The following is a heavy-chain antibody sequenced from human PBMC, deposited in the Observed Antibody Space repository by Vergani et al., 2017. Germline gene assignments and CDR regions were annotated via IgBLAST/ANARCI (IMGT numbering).Heavy chain of an antibody. CDR2: IDHTGRP. Sequence: QVQLQQWGGGLLKPSETLSLTCVVNGGSFTSYHWTWIRQSPGEGLEWVGDIDHTGRPDYNPSLKSRLTMSVDKSRNQFSLTLNSVTATDTAIYFCARVNTKTNGQLDFYCCMVVWGQGTAVTVS. CDR3: ARVNTKTNGQLDFYCCMVV. J-gene: IGHJ6*02. CDR1: GGSFTSYH. V-gene: IGHV4-34*01. D-gene: IGHD2-8*01.